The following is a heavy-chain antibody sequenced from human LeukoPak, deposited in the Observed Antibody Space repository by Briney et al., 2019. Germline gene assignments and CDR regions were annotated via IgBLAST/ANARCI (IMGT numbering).Heavy chain of an antibody. Sequence: GGSLRLSCPASGFIFSDYYMSWIRQAPGKGLEWVSYISSSGSSIYYADSVKGRFTISRDNAKNSLYLQMNSLRSEDTAVYYCARDLGGTYRFFDYRGQGTLVTVSS. CDR2: ISSSGSSI. CDR1: GFIFSDYY. D-gene: IGHD3-16*01. CDR3: ARDLGGTYRFFDY. V-gene: IGHV3-11*01. J-gene: IGHJ4*02.